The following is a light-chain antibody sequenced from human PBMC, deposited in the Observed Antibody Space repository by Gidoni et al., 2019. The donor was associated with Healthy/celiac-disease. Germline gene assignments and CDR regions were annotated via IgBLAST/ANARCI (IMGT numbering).Light chain of an antibody. CDR3: QQYGSSFT. Sequence: LVLTPPPGTLSLSPGERATLSCRASQSVSSSYLAWYQQKPGQAPRPLIYGASSRATGIPDRFSGSGSGTDFTLTISRLVPEDFAVYYCQQYGSSFTFGGGTKVEIK. V-gene: IGKV3-20*01. CDR1: QSVSSSY. CDR2: GAS. J-gene: IGKJ4*01.